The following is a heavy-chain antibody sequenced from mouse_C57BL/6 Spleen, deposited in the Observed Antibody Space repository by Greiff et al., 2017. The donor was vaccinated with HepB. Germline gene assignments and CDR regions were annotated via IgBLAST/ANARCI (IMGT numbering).Heavy chain of an antibody. D-gene: IGHD2-4*01. CDR2: INPYNGGT. CDR1: GYTFTDYY. J-gene: IGHJ3*01. V-gene: IGHV1-19*01. CDR3: ANYDYDEDWFAY. Sequence: EVQLQQSGPVLVKPGASVKMSCKASGYTFTDYYMNWVKQSHGKSLEWIGVINPYNGGTSYNQKFKGKATLTVDESSSTAYMELNSLTSEDSAVYYCANYDYDEDWFAYWGQGTLVTVSA.